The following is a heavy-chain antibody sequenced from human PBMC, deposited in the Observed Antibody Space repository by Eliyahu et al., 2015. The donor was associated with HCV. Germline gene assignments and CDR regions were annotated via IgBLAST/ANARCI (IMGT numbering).Heavy chain of an antibody. D-gene: IGHD6-19*01. J-gene: IGHJ5*02. CDR1: GGSIXTYH. CDR2: IHYSART. CDR3: ASGGGGIAVTGTGGWFDP. V-gene: IGHV4-59*01. Sequence: QVQLQESGPGLVKPSETLSLTCTVSGGSIXTYHWSWXPQPPGKGLEWIGYIHYSARTNYNPSLKSRVTISXDTSKNQFSLNLTSVTAADTAMYYCASGGGGIAVTGTGGWFDPWGQGTLVTVSS.